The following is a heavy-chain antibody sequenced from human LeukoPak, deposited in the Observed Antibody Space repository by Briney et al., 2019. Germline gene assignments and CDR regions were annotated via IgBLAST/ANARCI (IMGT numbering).Heavy chain of an antibody. Sequence: GRSLRLSCAASGFTFSSYGMHWVRQAPGKGLEWVAVIWYDGSNKYYADSVKGRFTISRDNSKNTLYLQMNSLRAEDTAVYYCAGDFPGMDVWGQGTTVTVSS. J-gene: IGHJ6*02. CDR1: GFTFSSYG. CDR2: IWYDGSNK. CDR3: AGDFPGMDV. V-gene: IGHV3-33*01.